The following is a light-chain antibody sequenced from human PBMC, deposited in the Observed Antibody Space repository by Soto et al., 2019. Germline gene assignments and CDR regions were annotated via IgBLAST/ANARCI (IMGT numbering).Light chain of an antibody. CDR2: GAS. V-gene: IGKV3-20*01. J-gene: IGKJ1*01. CDR1: QSVSSY. CDR3: QPYGGSPQT. Sequence: EIVLAQSPGTLSLSPGERATLSCRASQSVSSYLAWYQQKPGQAPRLLIYGASRRATGIPDRFSASGSGTDFTLTISRLEPGDFAVYYCQPYGGSPQTFGHGTRVELK.